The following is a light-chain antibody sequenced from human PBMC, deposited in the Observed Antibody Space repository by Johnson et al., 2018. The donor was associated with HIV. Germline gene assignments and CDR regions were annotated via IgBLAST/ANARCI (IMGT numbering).Light chain of an antibody. CDR1: SSNIGNNY. J-gene: IGLJ1*01. CDR3: GTWDPILQTFV. V-gene: IGLV1-51*01. CDR2: DNN. Sequence: QSVLTQPPSVSAAPGQKVTISCSGSSSNIGNNYVSWYQQLPGTAPKLLISDNNKRPSGIPDRFSGSKSGTSATLGITGLQTGDEADYYCGTWDPILQTFVFGTGTEVSVL.